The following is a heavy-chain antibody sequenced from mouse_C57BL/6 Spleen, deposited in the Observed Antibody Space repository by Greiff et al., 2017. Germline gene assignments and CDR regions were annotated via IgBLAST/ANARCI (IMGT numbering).Heavy chain of an antibody. J-gene: IGHJ2*01. V-gene: IGHV1-63*01. CDR1: GYTFTNYW. D-gene: IGHD2-4*01. CDR2: IYPGGGYT. CDR3: ARGYDYDRRGFDY. Sequence: VQLQQSGAELVRPGTSVKMSCKASGYTFTNYWIGWAKQRPGHGLEWIGDIYPGGGYTNYNEKFKGKATLTADKSSSTAYMQFSSLTSEDSAIYYCARGYDYDRRGFDYWGQGTTLTVSS.